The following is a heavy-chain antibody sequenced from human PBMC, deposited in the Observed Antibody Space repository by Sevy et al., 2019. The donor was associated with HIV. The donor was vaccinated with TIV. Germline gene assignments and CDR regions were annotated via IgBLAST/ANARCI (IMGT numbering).Heavy chain of an antibody. Sequence: SETLSLTCAVYGGSFSGYYWSWIRQPPGKGLEWIGEINHSGSTNYNPSLKSRVTISLDTSKNQFSLKLGSVTAADTAVYFCASGTGSTGYFDYWGQGTLVTVSS. CDR1: GGSFSGYY. D-gene: IGHD1-1*01. V-gene: IGHV4-34*01. J-gene: IGHJ4*02. CDR2: INHSGST. CDR3: ASGTGSTGYFDY.